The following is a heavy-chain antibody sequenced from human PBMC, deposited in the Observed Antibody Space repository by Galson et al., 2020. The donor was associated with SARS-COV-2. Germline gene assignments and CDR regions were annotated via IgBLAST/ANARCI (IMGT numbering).Heavy chain of an antibody. V-gene: IGHV3-23*01. CDR3: ASHVIEPAVPYFGMDV. J-gene: IGHJ6*02. Sequence: GGSLRLSCAASGFTFSSYAMSWVRQAPGKGLEWVSSISGSGSSTYYADSVKGRFTLSRDNSKNTLFLQMNSLRAEDTAVYYCASHVIEPAVPYFGMDVWGQGTTVTVSS. CDR2: ISGSGSST. D-gene: IGHD2-2*01. CDR1: GFTFSSYA.